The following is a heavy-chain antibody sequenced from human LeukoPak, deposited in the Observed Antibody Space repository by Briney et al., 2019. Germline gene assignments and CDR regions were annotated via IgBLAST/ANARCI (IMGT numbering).Heavy chain of an antibody. Sequence: ASVKVSCKASGYTFTGYYMHWVRQAPGQGLEWMGWINPNSGGTNYAQKFQGRVTMTRDTSISTAYMELSRLRSDYTAVYYCAREYYYDSSPDYWGQGTLVTVSS. CDR3: AREYYYDSSPDY. CDR2: INPNSGGT. D-gene: IGHD3-22*01. CDR1: GYTFTGYY. V-gene: IGHV1-2*02. J-gene: IGHJ4*02.